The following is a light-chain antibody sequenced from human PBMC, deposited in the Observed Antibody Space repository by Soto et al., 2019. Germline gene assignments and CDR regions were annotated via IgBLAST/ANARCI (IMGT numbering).Light chain of an antibody. V-gene: IGKV3-11*01. Sequence: EIVLTQSPATLSLSPGERATLSCRASQSVSSSLGWYQQIPGQAPRLLIYDASNRATGIPARFXXXGXXTXXXXXXXXXEPEDFAVYYCXQRXNWPRTFGQGTXLEXK. J-gene: IGKJ2*01. CDR3: XQRXNWPRT. CDR1: QSVSSS. CDR2: DAS.